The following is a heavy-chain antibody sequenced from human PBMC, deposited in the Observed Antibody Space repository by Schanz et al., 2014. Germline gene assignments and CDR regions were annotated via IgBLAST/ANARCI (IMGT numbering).Heavy chain of an antibody. Sequence: QVQLLQSGAEVKKPGASVKVSCKASGYTFTGYYMHWVRQAPGKGLEWMGRINPNSGGTKYAQKFQGRVTMTRDTSISTAYMELSSLRSDDTAVYYCARELRLEYYFDYWGQGTQVTVSS. D-gene: IGHD4-17*01. CDR2: INPNSGGT. J-gene: IGHJ4*02. CDR3: ARELRLEYYFDY. V-gene: IGHV1-2*02. CDR1: GYTFTGYY.